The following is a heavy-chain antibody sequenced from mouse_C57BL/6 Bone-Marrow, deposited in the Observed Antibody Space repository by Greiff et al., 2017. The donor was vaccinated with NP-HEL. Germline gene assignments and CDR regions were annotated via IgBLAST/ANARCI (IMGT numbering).Heavy chain of an antibody. Sequence: VLLQQSVAELVRPGASVKLSCTASGFNIQNTYMPWVQQRPEQGLELIGRIDPANGNTKYAPNFQGQATISADTSSNTTYLQISRVTAEDTAVYSCAPYYRGGCWGTGTTLSFAS. J-gene: IGHJ2*01. CDR1: GFNIQNTY. V-gene: IGHV14-3*01. CDR2: IDPANGNT. CDR3: APYYRGGC. D-gene: IGHD2-14*01.